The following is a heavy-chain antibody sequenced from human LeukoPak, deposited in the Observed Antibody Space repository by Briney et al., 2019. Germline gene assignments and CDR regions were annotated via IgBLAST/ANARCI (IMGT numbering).Heavy chain of an antibody. V-gene: IGHV5-51*01. CDR3: ARLAYCSNDVCYSNYYYSMDV. J-gene: IGHJ6*03. Sequence: GASLKISFKGSGYTFSSYWIGWVRQMPGKGLEWMGIIYPDDSDTRYSPSFQGQVNISADKSISTAYLQWSSLKASDTAMYYCARLAYCSNDVCYSNYYYSMDVWGKGTTVTVSS. CDR1: GYTFSSYW. CDR2: IYPDDSDT. D-gene: IGHD2-8*01.